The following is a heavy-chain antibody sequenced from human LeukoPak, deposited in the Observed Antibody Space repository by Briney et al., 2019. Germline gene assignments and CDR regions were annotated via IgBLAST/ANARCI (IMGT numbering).Heavy chain of an antibody. CDR1: GLSFSGYW. J-gene: IGHJ3*02. V-gene: IGHV3-7*02. CDR2: IKPDGSEK. Sequence: GGSLRLSCAASGLSFSGYWMSWVRQAAGKGLEWVAHIKPDGSEKYYVDSVEGRFTISRDNAKNSLYLQVNSLRAEDTAVYYCARRKGYSDSSGYFEGSAFDIWGQGTMVTVSS. D-gene: IGHD3-22*01. CDR3: ARRKGYSDSSGYFEGSAFDI.